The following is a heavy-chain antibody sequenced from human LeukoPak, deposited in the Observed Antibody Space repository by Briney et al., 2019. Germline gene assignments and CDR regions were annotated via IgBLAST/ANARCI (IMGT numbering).Heavy chain of an antibody. J-gene: IGHJ6*02. CDR1: GFTFSSYA. CDR3: AKAKLEKHNYGMDV. CDR2: ISGSGGST. V-gene: IGHV3-23*01. D-gene: IGHD1-1*01. Sequence: PGGSLRLSCAASGFTFSSYAVSWVRQAPGKGLEWVSAISGSGGSTYYADSVKGRFTISRDNSKNTLYLQMNSLRAEDTAVYYCAKAKLEKHNYGMDVWGQGTTVTVSS.